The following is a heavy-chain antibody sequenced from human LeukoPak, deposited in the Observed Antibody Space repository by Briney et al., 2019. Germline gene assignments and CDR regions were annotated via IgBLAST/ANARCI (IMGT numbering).Heavy chain of an antibody. Sequence: ASVTVSCKASGYTFTDYYMHWVRQAPGQGLEWMGWINPYSGGTNYAQKFQGRVTMTRDTSTNTAYMELSRLRSDDTAVYYGARGGGGFEFDYWGQGTLVTVSS. CDR1: GYTFTDYY. J-gene: IGHJ4*02. CDR2: INPYSGGT. D-gene: IGHD3-16*01. V-gene: IGHV1-2*02. CDR3: ARGGGGFEFDY.